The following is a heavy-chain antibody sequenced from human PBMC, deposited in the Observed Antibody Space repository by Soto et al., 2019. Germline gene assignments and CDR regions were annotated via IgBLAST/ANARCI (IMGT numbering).Heavy chain of an antibody. J-gene: IGHJ4*02. D-gene: IGHD2-15*01. Sequence: QVQLQESGPGLVKPSQTLSLTCTVSGGSISSGGYYWSWIRQHPGKGLEWIGYIYYSGSTYYNPSLKSRVTLSVDTTKTQFSLKLSSVTAADTAVYYCARMPTPPPYYFDYWGQGTLVTVSS. CDR1: GGSISSGGYY. V-gene: IGHV4-31*03. CDR2: IYYSGST. CDR3: ARMPTPPPYYFDY.